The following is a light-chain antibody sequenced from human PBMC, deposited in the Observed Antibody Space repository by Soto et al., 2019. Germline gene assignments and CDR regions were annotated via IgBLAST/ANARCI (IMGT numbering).Light chain of an antibody. V-gene: IGKV3-20*01. CDR1: QSVSSY. CDR2: GAS. Sequence: ELVLTQSPGTLSLSPGERATLSCRASQSVSSYLAWYQQKPGQAPRLLIYGASSRATGIPDRLSGSGSGTDLTLTISSLEPEDFAVYYCQQYGSSPFTCGPGTKVDIK. J-gene: IGKJ3*01. CDR3: QQYGSSPFT.